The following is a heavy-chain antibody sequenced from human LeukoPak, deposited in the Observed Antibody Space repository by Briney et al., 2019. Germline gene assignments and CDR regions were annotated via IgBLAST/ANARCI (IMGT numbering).Heavy chain of an antibody. J-gene: IGHJ4*02. CDR1: GFTFSSYG. CDR2: ISYDGSNK. V-gene: IGHV3-30*18. Sequence: PGGSLRLSCAASGFTFSSYGMHWVRQAPGKGLEWVAVISYDGSNKYYADSVKGRFTISRDNSKNTLYLRMNSLRAEDTAVYYCAKGTSTDYWGQGTLVTVSS. CDR3: AKGTSTDY.